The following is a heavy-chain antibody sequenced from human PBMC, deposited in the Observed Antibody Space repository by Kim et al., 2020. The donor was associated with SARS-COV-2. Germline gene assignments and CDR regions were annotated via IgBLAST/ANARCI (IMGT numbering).Heavy chain of an antibody. D-gene: IGHD6-19*01. Sequence: NTRYYQKFQGRGSITRDTSATTAYLELSGLISEDTAVYYCAREAVAGSFDYWGQGSLVTVSS. CDR2: NT. V-gene: IGHV1-3*01. J-gene: IGHJ4*02. CDR3: AREAVAGSFDY.